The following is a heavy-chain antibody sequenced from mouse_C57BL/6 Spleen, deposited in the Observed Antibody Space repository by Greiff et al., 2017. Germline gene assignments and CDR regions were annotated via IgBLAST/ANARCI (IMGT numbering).Heavy chain of an antibody. V-gene: IGHV3-1*01. CDR1: GYSITSGYD. J-gene: IGHJ2*01. D-gene: IGHD3-2*02. CDR3: ARGGQLRPFDY. Sequence: EVKVVESGPGMVKPSQSLSLTCTVTGYSITSGYDWHWIRHFPGNKLEWMGYISYSGSTNYNPSLKSRISITHDTSKNHFFLKLNSVTTEDTATYYCARGGQLRPFDYWGQGTTLTVSS. CDR2: ISYSGST.